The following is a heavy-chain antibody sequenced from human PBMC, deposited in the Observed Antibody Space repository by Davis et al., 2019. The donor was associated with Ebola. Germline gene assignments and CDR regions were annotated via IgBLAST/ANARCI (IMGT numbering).Heavy chain of an antibody. Sequence: PSETLSLTCTVSGGSISSSSYYWGWIRQPPGKGLEWIGHIYTSGSTNYNPSLKSRVTISVDTSKNQFSLKLSSVTAADTAVYYCARGFRSIDYWGQGTLVTVSS. V-gene: IGHV4-39*07. J-gene: IGHJ4*02. CDR1: GGSISSSSYY. CDR3: ARGFRSIDY. CDR2: IYTSGST.